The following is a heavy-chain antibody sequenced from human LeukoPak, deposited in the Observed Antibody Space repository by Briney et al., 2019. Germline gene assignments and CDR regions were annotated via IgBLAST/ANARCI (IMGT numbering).Heavy chain of an antibody. Sequence: ASVKVSCKASGYTFTGYYMHWVRQAPGQGLEWMGGIFPIFHTPHYAQKFQGKVTITTDESANTAFMELSSLRSEDTAVYYCARDRPGGEIVAPFDYWGQGTLVTVSS. V-gene: IGHV1-69*05. CDR2: IFPIFHTP. J-gene: IGHJ4*02. CDR3: ARDRPGGEIVAPFDY. CDR1: GYTFTGYY. D-gene: IGHD5-12*01.